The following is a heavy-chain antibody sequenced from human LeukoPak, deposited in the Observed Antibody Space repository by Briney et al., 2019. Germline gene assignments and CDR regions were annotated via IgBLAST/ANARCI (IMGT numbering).Heavy chain of an antibody. V-gene: IGHV1-2*02. CDR1: GYTFTAYY. CDR2: INPSSGGT. J-gene: IGHJ4*02. D-gene: IGHD2-2*01. CDR3: ARGFLAVPAAFDY. Sequence: ASVKVSCKAFGYTFTAYYIHWVRQAPGQGLEWMGWINPSSGGTHYAQKFQGRVTMTRDTSISTAYMELSRLRSDDTAVYYCARGFLAVPAAFDYWGQGTLVTVSS.